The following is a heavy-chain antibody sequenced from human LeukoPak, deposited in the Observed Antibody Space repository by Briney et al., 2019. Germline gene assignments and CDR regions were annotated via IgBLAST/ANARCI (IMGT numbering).Heavy chain of an antibody. Sequence: QPGRSLRLSCAASGFTFSSYGMHWIRQAPGKGLEWVAVIWYDGSNKYYADSVKGRFTISRDNSKNTLYLQMNSLRAEDTAVYYCAREMKNYYDSSAPYGMDVWGQGTTVTVSS. CDR3: AREMKNYYDSSAPYGMDV. D-gene: IGHD3-22*01. CDR1: GFTFSSYG. V-gene: IGHV3-33*01. J-gene: IGHJ6*02. CDR2: IWYDGSNK.